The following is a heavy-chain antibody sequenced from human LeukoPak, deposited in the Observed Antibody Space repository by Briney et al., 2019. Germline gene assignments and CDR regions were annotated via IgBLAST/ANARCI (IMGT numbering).Heavy chain of an antibody. CDR1: CSSTSSYY. Sequence: PSEILIPTCASACSSTSSYYRSWIQKPPGDVQGLVGSIYYNGSTNYNPSLKSRVTISVDTSKNQFSLKPSSMTAADTAVYYCARQSIAVAGSYFDYWGQGTLVTVSS. J-gene: IGHJ4*02. D-gene: IGHD6-19*01. CDR2: IYYNGST. CDR3: ARQSIAVAGSYFDY. V-gene: IGHV4-59*08.